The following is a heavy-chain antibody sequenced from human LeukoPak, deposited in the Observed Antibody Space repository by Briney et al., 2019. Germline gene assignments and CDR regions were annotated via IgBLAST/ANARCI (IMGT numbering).Heavy chain of an antibody. CDR3: VKLMGATSKPFDY. D-gene: IGHD1-26*01. Sequence: GGSLRLSCSASGFTFSSYAMHWVRQAPGKGLEYVSAISSNGGSTYYADSAKGRFTISRDNSKNTLYLQMSSLRAEDTAVYYCVKLMGATSKPFDYWGQGTLVTVSS. V-gene: IGHV3-64D*09. J-gene: IGHJ4*02. CDR2: ISSNGGST. CDR1: GFTFSSYA.